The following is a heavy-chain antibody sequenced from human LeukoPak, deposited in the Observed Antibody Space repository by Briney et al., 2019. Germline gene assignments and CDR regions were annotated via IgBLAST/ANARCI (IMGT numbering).Heavy chain of an antibody. J-gene: IGHJ4*02. CDR3: ARGGGYYYDSSLPIG. CDR1: GYTFTSYD. Sequence: GASVNVSCKASGYTFTSYDINWVRQPTAQGLEWMGWMNPNSGNTGYAQKFQGRVTMTRDTYISTAYMELSSLRYEDTALYYCARGGGYYYDSSLPIGWGQATLVTVSS. V-gene: IGHV1-8*01. D-gene: IGHD3-22*01. CDR2: MNPNSGNT.